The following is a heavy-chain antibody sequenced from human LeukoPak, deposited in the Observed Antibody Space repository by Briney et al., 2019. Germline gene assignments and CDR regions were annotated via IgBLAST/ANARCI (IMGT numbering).Heavy chain of an antibody. J-gene: IGHJ2*01. V-gene: IGHV3-48*02. CDR1: GFTFSSYS. Sequence: PGGSLRLSCAASGFTFSSYSMNWVRQAPGKGLEWVSYISSSGSTIYYADSVKGRFTISRGNAKNFLYLQMNSLRDEDTAVYYCARGVNSGNYNYWYFDLWGRGTLVTVSS. CDR3: ARGVNSGNYNYWYFDL. D-gene: IGHD1-26*01. CDR2: ISSSGSTI.